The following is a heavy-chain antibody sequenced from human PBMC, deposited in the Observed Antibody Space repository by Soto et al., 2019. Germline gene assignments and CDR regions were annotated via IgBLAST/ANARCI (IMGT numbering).Heavy chain of an antibody. D-gene: IGHD4-17*01. CDR3: AMERTYGDADWFAP. V-gene: IGHV3-30-3*02. J-gene: IGHJ5*02. CDR2: MSYDGART. Sequence: QVQLVESGGGVVQPGGSLSLSCATSGFTFTSFTMHWVRQAPGKGLEWIAVMSYDGARTDYADAVKGRFTISRDNSKNTLHLQMKKLGPDARARSYCAMERTYGDADWFAPWGQGTLVTVSS. CDR1: GFTFTSFT.